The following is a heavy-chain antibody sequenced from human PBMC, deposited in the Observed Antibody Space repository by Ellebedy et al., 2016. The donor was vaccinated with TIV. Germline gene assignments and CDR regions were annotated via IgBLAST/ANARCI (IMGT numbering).Heavy chain of an antibody. CDR2: IVPLVGSI. D-gene: IGHD3-10*01. J-gene: IGHJ3*02. CDR1: GGTFNNYA. V-gene: IGHV1-69*13. Sequence: ASVKVSCXASGGTFNNYAFNWVQQAPGQGLEWMGGIVPLVGSIKYAEKFQGRVTISADESTTTGYLDFSSLTSEDTAVYYCARKFGGGGAFDSWGQGTMITVSP. CDR3: ARKFGGGGAFDS.